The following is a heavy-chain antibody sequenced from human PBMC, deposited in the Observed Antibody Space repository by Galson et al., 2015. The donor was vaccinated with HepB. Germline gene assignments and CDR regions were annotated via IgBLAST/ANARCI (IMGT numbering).Heavy chain of an antibody. V-gene: IGHV3-49*03. CDR3: AREEDCSGTSCHSV. CDR1: GFTFGDYA. Sequence: SLRLSCAVSGFTFGDYAMSWFRQAPGKGLEWVGFIRSKTYGGTTEHAAAVKGRFTVSRDDSKSIAYLQMSSLRTGDTAVYYCAREEDCSGTSCHSVWGQGTLVTVSS. CDR2: IRSKTYGGTT. D-gene: IGHD2-15*01. J-gene: IGHJ4*02.